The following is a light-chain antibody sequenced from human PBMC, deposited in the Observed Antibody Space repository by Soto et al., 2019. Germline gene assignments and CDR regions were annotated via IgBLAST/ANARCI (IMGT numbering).Light chain of an antibody. CDR3: QQYNNWRPYT. Sequence: EIVMTQSPATLSVSPGERATLSCRASQSVSSNLAWYQQKPGQAPRLLIYGASTRATGIRARFSGSGSGTEFSLTISSLQSEDFAVYYCQQYNNWRPYTFGQGTKLEIK. V-gene: IGKV3-15*01. CDR1: QSVSSN. CDR2: GAS. J-gene: IGKJ2*01.